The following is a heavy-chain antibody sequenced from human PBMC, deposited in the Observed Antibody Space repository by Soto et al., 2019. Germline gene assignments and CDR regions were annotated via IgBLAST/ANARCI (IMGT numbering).Heavy chain of an antibody. CDR1: GGSISSVLSS. CDR2: IYHSGSS. J-gene: IGHJ4*01. CDR3: AREVGDFVWRHIDN. V-gene: IGHV4-30-2*01. Sequence: PSETLSLTCAVSGGSISSVLSSWSWIRQPPGKGLEWIGYIYHSGSSSYNPSLKSRVTISIDKSKNHFSLNLTSVTAADTAVYYCAREVGDFVWRHIDNWGHGTLVTVSS. D-gene: IGHD4-17*01.